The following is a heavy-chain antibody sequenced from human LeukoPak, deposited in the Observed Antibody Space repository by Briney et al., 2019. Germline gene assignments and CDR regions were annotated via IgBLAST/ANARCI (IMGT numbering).Heavy chain of an antibody. CDR3: ARSRQEYYYDSSGYLY. Sequence: PSETLSLTCTVSGGSISSYYWSWIRQPPGKGLEWIGYIYYSGSTNYNPSLKSRVTISVDTSKNQFSLKLSSVTAADTAVYDCARSRQEYYYDSSGYLYWGQGTLVTVSS. CDR2: IYYSGST. V-gene: IGHV4-59*01. CDR1: GGSISSYY. J-gene: IGHJ4*02. D-gene: IGHD3-22*01.